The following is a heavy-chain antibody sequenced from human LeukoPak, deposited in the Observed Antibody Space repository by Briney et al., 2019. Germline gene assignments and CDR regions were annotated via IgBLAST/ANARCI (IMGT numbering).Heavy chain of an antibody. CDR2: IDHRGDT. J-gene: IGHJ4*03. D-gene: IGHD5-24*01. CDR1: GFTFSNYE. CDR3: ARGATISETGYFDF. Sequence: LRLSCAASGFTFSNYEMNWVRQSPGKGLEWIAEIDHRGDTNYNPSVKSRVTISVDTSKNQFSLKLRSLSAADTAVYYCARGATISETGYFDFWGQGTLVTVSS. V-gene: IGHV4-34*01.